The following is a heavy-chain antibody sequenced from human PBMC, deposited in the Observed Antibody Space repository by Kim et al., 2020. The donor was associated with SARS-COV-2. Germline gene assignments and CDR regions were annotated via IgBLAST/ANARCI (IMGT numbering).Heavy chain of an antibody. J-gene: IGHJ4*02. CDR3: TTGPRYSGYDDY. D-gene: IGHD5-12*01. CDR2: IKSKTDGGTT. V-gene: IGHV3-15*01. CDR1: GFTFSNAW. Sequence: GGSLRLSCAASGFTFSNAWMSWVRQAPGKGLEWVGRIKSKTDGGTTDYAAPVKGRFTISRDDSKNTLYLQMNSLKTEDTAVYYCTTGPRYSGYDDYWGQGTLVTVSS.